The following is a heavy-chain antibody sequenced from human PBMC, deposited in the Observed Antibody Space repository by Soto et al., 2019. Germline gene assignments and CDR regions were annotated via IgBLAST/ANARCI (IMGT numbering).Heavy chain of an antibody. CDR1: GFTFSSYA. Sequence: GSLRLSCAASGFTFSSYAMSWVRQAPGKGLEWVSAISGSGGSTYYADSVKGRFTISRDNSKNTLYLQMNSLRAEDTAVYYCAKSNAVWSYYNYWGQGTLVTVSS. J-gene: IGHJ4*02. D-gene: IGHD1-26*01. V-gene: IGHV3-23*01. CDR2: ISGSGGST. CDR3: AKSNAVWSYYNY.